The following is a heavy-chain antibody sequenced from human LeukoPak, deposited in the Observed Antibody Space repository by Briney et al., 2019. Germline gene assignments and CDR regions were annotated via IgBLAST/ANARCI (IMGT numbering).Heavy chain of an antibody. CDR1: GYTFTGYY. Sequence: ASVKVSCKASGYTFTGYYMHWVRQAPGQGLEWMGWINPNSGGTSYAQKFQGRVTMTRDTSISTAYMELSRLRSDDTAVYYCARQITMVRGVIINDYWGQGTLVTVSS. CDR3: ARQITMVRGVIINDY. J-gene: IGHJ4*02. V-gene: IGHV1-2*02. D-gene: IGHD3-10*01. CDR2: INPNSGGT.